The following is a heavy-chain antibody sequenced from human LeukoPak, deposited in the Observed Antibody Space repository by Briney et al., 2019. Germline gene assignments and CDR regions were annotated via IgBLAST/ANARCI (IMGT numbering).Heavy chain of an antibody. CDR1: GDSVSSNGAS. CDR2: TYYRSQQWHS. J-gene: IGHJ4*02. V-gene: IGHV6-1*01. D-gene: IGHD3-3*01. CDR3: GRETDFGVVTN. Sequence: SQTLSLTCAISGDSVSSNGASWNWIRQSPSRGLEWLGRTYYRSQQWHSDYAPSVKGRITLNSDTSKNQFYLQLNSMTPEDTAVYYCGRETDFGVVTNWGQGTLVTVSS.